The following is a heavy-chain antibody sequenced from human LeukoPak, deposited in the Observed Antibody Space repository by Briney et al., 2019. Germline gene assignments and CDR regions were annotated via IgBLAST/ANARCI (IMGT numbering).Heavy chain of an antibody. CDR1: GYTLTGYY. D-gene: IGHD5-12*01. Sequence: GASVTVSCKASGYTLTGYYMHWLRQAPGQGLEWMGWINPNSGDTNYAQKFQGRVTMTRDTSISTAYMELSRLTSDDTAVYYCAKNPYEYYFDYWGQGTLVTVSS. CDR2: INPNSGDT. J-gene: IGHJ4*02. V-gene: IGHV1-2*02. CDR3: AKNPYEYYFDY.